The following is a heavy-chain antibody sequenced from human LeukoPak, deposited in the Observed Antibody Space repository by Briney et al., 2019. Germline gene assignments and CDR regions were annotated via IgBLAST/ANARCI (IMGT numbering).Heavy chain of an antibody. Sequence: PSETLSLTCTVSGGSISTYYWSWIRQPPGKGLEWIGYIDYSGATNNNPSLKSRVTMSVDTSKHQFSLKLSSVTAADTAVYYCARVGSYCFEYWGQGTLVTVSS. D-gene: IGHD3-10*01. J-gene: IGHJ4*02. V-gene: IGHV4-59*01. CDR1: GGSISTYY. CDR2: IDYSGAT. CDR3: ARVGSYCFEY.